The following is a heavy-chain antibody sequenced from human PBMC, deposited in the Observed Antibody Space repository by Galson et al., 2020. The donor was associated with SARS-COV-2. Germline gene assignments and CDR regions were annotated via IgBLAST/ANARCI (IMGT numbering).Heavy chain of an antibody. CDR3: AREFLGVTPDFDY. V-gene: IGHV3-74*01. J-gene: IGHJ4*02. CDR1: GFTFSSYC. D-gene: IGHD4-4*01. CDR2: INSDGSST. Sequence: GGSLRLSCAASGFTFSSYCMHWVRQAPGKGLVWVSRINSDGSSTSYADSVKGRFTISRDNAKNTLYLQMNSLRAEDTAVYYCAREFLGVTPDFDYWGQGTLVTVSS.